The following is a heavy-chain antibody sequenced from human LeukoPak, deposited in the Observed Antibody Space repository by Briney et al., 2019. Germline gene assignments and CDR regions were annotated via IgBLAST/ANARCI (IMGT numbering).Heavy chain of an antibody. D-gene: IGHD5-18*01. CDR1: GFSFSSYS. CDR2: ISSSSSYI. J-gene: IGHJ3*02. Sequence: KPGGSLRLSCAASGFSFSSYSMNWVRQAPGKGLEWVSSISSSSSYIYYADSVKGRFTISRDNAKNSLYLQMNSLRAEDTAVYYCARDLIATGGYSYGRNDAFDIWGQGTMVTVSS. V-gene: IGHV3-21*01. CDR3: ARDLIATGGYSYGRNDAFDI.